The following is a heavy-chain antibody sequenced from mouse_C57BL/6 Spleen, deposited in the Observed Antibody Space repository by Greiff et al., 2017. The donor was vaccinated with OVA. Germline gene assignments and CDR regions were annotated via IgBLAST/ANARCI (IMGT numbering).Heavy chain of an antibody. CDR2: ISSGSSTI. V-gene: IGHV5-17*01. CDR1: GFTFSDYG. J-gene: IGHJ4*01. CDR3: ARNGYYAMDY. Sequence: EVQLVESGGGLVKPGGSLKLSCAASGFTFSDYGMHWVRQAPEKGLEWVAYISSGSSTIYYADTVKGRFTIARDNAKNTLFLQMTSLRSEDTAMYYCARNGYYAMDYWGQGTSVTVSS.